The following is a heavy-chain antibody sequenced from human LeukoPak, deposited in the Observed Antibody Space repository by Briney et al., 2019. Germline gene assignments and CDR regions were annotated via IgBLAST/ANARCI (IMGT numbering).Heavy chain of an antibody. CDR1: GFTFSSYA. CDR2: IGSSGGST. J-gene: IGHJ4*02. CDR3: AKDPYGYNSYYFDY. D-gene: IGHD5-24*01. Sequence: GSLRLSCAASGFTFSSYAMSWVRQAPGKGLEWVSAIGSSGGSTYYADSVKGRFTISRDNSKNTLYLQMNSLRVEDTAVYYCAKDPYGYNSYYFDYWGQGTLGTVSS. V-gene: IGHV3-23*01.